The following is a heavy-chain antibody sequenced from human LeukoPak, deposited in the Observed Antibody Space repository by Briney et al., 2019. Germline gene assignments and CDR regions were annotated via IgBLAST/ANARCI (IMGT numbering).Heavy chain of an antibody. Sequence: GGSLRLSCAASGFTFSSYSMNWVRQAPGKGLEWVSYISSSSTIYYADSVKGRISISRDNAKNSLYLQMNSLRAEDTAVYYCARDQQQLVRVFDYWGQGTLVTVSS. CDR3: ARDQQQLVRVFDY. CDR2: ISSSSTI. V-gene: IGHV3-48*04. J-gene: IGHJ4*02. D-gene: IGHD6-13*01. CDR1: GFTFSSYS.